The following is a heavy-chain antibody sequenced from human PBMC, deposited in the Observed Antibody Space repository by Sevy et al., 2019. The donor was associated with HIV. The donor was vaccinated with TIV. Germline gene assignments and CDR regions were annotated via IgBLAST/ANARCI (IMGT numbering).Heavy chain of an antibody. J-gene: IGHJ4*02. V-gene: IGHV3-48*03. Sequence: GGSLRLSCAASGFTFSSYEMNWVRQAPGKGLEWISYITLSGSTMYYADSVKGRFTISRDNAKNSLYLQMNSLRADDTAVYYCARDRQGITVAGTAIDYWGQRTLVTVSS. CDR1: GFTFSSYE. CDR2: ITLSGSTM. CDR3: ARDRQGITVAGTAIDY. D-gene: IGHD6-19*01.